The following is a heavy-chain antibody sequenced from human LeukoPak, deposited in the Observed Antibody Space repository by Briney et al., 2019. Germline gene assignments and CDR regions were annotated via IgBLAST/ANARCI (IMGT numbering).Heavy chain of an antibody. CDR1: GYTFTSYH. D-gene: IGHD2-15*01. Sequence: ASVKVSCMASGYTFTSYHMHWVRRAPGQGLEWMGIINPSGGSTSYAQKFQGRVSMTRDTSTSTVYMELSSLRSEDTAVYYCARDVGVAVYYMDVWGKGTTVTVSS. CDR3: ARDVGVAVYYMDV. V-gene: IGHV1-46*01. J-gene: IGHJ6*03. CDR2: INPSGGST.